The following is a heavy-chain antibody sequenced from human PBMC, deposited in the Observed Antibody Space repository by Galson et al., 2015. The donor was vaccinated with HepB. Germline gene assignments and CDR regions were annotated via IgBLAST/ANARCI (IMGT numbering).Heavy chain of an antibody. Sequence: SLRLSCAASGFTFSHYWMSWVRQAPGKGLEWVANIKQDGSEKHYVDSVEGRFTISRDNAKNSLYLYMNSLRAEDTAVYYCARSLMYTSDWNEYYFGWNEYYFDYWGQGTPVTVSS. D-gene: IGHD2/OR15-2a*01. V-gene: IGHV3-7*03. CDR1: GFTFSHYW. J-gene: IGHJ4*02. CDR2: IKQDGSEK. CDR3: ARSLMYTSDWNEYYFGWNEYYFDY.